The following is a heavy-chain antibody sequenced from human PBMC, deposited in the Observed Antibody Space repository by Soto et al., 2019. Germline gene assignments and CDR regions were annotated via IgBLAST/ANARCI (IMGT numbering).Heavy chain of an antibody. Sequence: GESLKISCAASGFTFSSYGMHWVRQAPGKGLEWVAVISYDGSNKYYADSVKGRFTISRDNSKNTLYLQMNSLRAEDTAVYYCAKERVTTVTVNDYWGQGTLVTVSS. D-gene: IGHD4-17*01. CDR2: ISYDGSNK. CDR3: AKERVTTVTVNDY. J-gene: IGHJ4*02. CDR1: GFTFSSYG. V-gene: IGHV3-30*18.